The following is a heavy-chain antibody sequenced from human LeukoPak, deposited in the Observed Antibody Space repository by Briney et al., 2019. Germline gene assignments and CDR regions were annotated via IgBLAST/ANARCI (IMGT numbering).Heavy chain of an antibody. D-gene: IGHD5-18*01. J-gene: IGHJ6*03. CDR2: IYTSGST. Sequence: SETLSLTCTVSGGSISSYYWSWIRQPAGKGLEWIGRIYTSGSTNYNPSLKSRVTMSVDTSKNQFSLKLSSVTAADTAVYYCARAGYSYGYGYYYYMDVWGKGTTVTVSS. CDR3: ARAGYSYGYGYYYYMDV. V-gene: IGHV4-4*07. CDR1: GGSISSYY.